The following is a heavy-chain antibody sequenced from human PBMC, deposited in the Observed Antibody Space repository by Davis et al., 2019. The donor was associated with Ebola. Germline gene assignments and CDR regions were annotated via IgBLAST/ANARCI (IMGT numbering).Heavy chain of an antibody. CDR3: AREGRYCNGNTCYGGTLDY. V-gene: IGHV3-20*04. Sequence: GESLKIPCAASGFTFDDDAIHRVRHAPGKGLEWVSGINWNGGSTGYADSVKGRFTISRDNAKNSLYLQMNSLRVEDTALYYCAREGRYCNGNTCYGGTLDYWGQGTLVTVSS. CDR2: INWNGGST. J-gene: IGHJ4*02. CDR1: GFTFDDDA. D-gene: IGHD2-15*01.